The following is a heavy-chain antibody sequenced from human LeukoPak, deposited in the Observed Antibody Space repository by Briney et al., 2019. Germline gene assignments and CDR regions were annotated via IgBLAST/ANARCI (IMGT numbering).Heavy chain of an antibody. CDR3: TRRLMTTVNDY. D-gene: IGHD4-17*01. V-gene: IGHV3-73*01. J-gene: IGHJ4*02. Sequence: GGSLKLSCAASGFTFSGSAMHWVRQSPGKGLEWVGRIRSKANDHATAYAASVRGRFTISRDDSKNTAYLQMNSLKTEDTAVYYCTRRLMTTVNDYWGQGTLVTVSS. CDR1: GFTFSGSA. CDR2: IRSKANDHAT.